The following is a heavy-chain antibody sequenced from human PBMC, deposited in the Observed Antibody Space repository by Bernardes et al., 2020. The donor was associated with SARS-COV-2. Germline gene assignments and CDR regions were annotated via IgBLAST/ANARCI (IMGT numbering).Heavy chain of an antibody. CDR3: ARDYPDPAD. J-gene: IGHJ4*02. CDR2: IYSGGNT. D-gene: IGHD6-13*01. Sequence: GGSLRLSCAASGFSVSNNYMSWVRQAPGKGLEWVSVIYSGGNTYYSDSVKGRFTTSRDSFKNTLSLQMNSLRAEDTAIYYCARDYPDPADWGQGTLVTVSS. V-gene: IGHV3-66*01. CDR1: GFSVSNNY.